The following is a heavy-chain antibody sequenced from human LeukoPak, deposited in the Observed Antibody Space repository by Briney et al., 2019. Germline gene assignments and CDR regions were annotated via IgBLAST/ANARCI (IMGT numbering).Heavy chain of an antibody. V-gene: IGHV4-4*07. CDR1: GGSISSYY. D-gene: IGHD1-20*01. CDR3: ARVGAYNWWDAFDI. Sequence: SETLSLTCTVSGGSISSYYWSWIRQPAGKGLEWIGRIYTSGSTNYNPSLKSRVTMSVDTSKNQFSLKLSSVTAADTAVYYCARVGAYNWWDAFDIWGQGTMVTVSS. J-gene: IGHJ3*02. CDR2: IYTSGST.